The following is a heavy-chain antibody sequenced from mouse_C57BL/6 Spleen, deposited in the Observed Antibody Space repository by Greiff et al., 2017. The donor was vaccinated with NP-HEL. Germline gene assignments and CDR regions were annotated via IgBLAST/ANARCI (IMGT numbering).Heavy chain of an antibody. J-gene: IGHJ4*01. CDR3: ARIGSITTVVAPSYYAMDY. CDR2: INPNYGTT. CDR1: GYSFTDYN. V-gene: IGHV1-39*01. D-gene: IGHD1-1*01. Sequence: EVQLQQSGPELVKPGASVKISCKASGYSFTDYNMNWVKQSNGKSLEWIGVINPNYGTTSYNQKFKGKATLTVDQSSSTAYMQLNSLTSEDSAVYYCARIGSITTVVAPSYYAMDYWGQGTSVTVSS.